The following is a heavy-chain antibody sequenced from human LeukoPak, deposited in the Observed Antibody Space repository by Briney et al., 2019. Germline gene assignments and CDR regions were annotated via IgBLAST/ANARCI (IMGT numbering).Heavy chain of an antibody. V-gene: IGHV6-1*01. Sequence: SQTLSLTCALSGDSVSSNSAAWNWIRQSPSSGLGWLGRTYYMSKWYTDYVVCVRSRITINPDTSKNQFSLHLNSVTPEDTAVYYCARSFGSSSGYGRDWFDPWGQGTLVTVSS. CDR2: TYYMSKWYT. D-gene: IGHD6-13*01. CDR1: GDSVSSNSAA. J-gene: IGHJ5*02. CDR3: ARSFGSSSGYGRDWFDP.